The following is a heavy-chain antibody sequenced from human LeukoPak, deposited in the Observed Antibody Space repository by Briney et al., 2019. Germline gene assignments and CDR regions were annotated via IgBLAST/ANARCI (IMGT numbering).Heavy chain of an antibody. J-gene: IGHJ4*02. CDR2: IISSSSSM. Sequence: GGSLRLSCAASGFTFSSYSMNWIRQPPGKGLEWVSSIISSSSSMYYADSVKGRFTVSRDNAKNPLYLQMNSLRAEDTAVYYCEAGTGDYWGQGTLVTVSS. D-gene: IGHD6-13*01. CDR3: EAGTGDY. V-gene: IGHV3-21*01. CDR1: GFTFSSYS.